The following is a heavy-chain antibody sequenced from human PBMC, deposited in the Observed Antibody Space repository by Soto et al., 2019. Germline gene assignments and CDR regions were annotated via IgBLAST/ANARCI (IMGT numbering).Heavy chain of an antibody. V-gene: IGHV1-3*01. D-gene: IGHD6-13*01. CDR3: ARASGIAAAGPAFYYYGMDV. CDR1: GYTFTSYA. Sequence: ASVKVSCKASGYTFTSYAMHWVRQAPGQRLEWMGWINAGNGNTKYSQKFQGRVTITRDTSASTAYMELSSLRSEDTAVYYCARASGIAAAGPAFYYYGMDVWGRGTTVTAP. CDR2: INAGNGNT. J-gene: IGHJ6*02.